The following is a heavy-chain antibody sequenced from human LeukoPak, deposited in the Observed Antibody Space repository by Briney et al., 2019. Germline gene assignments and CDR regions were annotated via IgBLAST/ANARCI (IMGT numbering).Heavy chain of an antibody. V-gene: IGHV3-74*01. CDR2: INSDGSST. CDR3: ARAAPNYGGNSWFDY. D-gene: IGHD4-23*01. Sequence: GGSLRLSCAASGFTFSSYWMHWVRQAPGKGLVWVSRINSDGSSTSYADSVKGRFTISRDNAKNTLYLQMNSLRAEDTAVYYCARAAPNYGGNSWFDYWGQGTLVTVSS. CDR1: GFTFSSYW. J-gene: IGHJ4*02.